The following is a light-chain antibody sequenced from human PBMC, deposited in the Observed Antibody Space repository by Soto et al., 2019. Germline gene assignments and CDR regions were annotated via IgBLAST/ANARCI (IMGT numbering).Light chain of an antibody. V-gene: IGLV1-47*01. CDR3: ATWDDSLNGFYV. CDR2: RNN. J-gene: IGLJ1*01. CDR1: TSNIGSNY. Sequence: QSVLTQPPSASGTPGQGGTSSWSGITSNIGSNYVYWYQQLPGTAPKLLIYRNNQRPSGVPDRFSGSKSGTSASLAISGLRSDDEADYFCATWDDSLNGFYVFGTGTKVTVL.